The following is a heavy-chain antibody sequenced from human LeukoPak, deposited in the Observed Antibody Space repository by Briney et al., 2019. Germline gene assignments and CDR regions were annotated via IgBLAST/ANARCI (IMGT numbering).Heavy chain of an antibody. CDR1: GFTFSSYA. CDR2: ISGSGGST. CDR3: AKDPILCSSCRPETRLNWFDP. V-gene: IGHV3-23*01. Sequence: GGSLRLSCAASGFTFSSYAMSWVRQAPGKGLEWVSAISGSGGSTYYADSVKGRFTISRDNSKNTLYLQMNSLRAEDTAVYYCAKDPILCSSCRPETRLNWFDPWGQGTLITVSS. J-gene: IGHJ5*02. D-gene: IGHD6-13*01.